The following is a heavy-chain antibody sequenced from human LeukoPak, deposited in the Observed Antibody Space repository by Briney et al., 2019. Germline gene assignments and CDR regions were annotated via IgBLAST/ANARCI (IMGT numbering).Heavy chain of an antibody. D-gene: IGHD3-3*01. CDR1: GFTFSSYS. V-gene: IGHV3-21*01. CDR2: ISSSSSYI. CDR3: AREGSTDFWSAYSVLYFDY. J-gene: IGHJ4*02. Sequence: GGSLRLSCAASGFTFSSYSMNWVRQAPGKGLEWVSSISSSSSYIYYADSVKGRFTISRDNAKNSLYLQMNSLRAEDTAVYYCAREGSTDFWSAYSVLYFDYRGQGTLVTVSS.